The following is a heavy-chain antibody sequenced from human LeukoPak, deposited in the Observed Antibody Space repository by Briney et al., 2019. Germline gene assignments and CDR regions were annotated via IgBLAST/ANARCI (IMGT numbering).Heavy chain of an antibody. CDR3: ARADIVGATKRAFDI. J-gene: IGHJ3*02. Sequence: ASVEVSCKASGYTFTSYGISWVRQAPGQGLEWMGWISAYNGNTNYAQKLQGRVTMTTDTSTSTAYMELRSLRSDDTAVYYCARADIVGATKRAFDIWGQGTMVTVSS. CDR1: GYTFTSYG. CDR2: ISAYNGNT. D-gene: IGHD1-26*01. V-gene: IGHV1-18*01.